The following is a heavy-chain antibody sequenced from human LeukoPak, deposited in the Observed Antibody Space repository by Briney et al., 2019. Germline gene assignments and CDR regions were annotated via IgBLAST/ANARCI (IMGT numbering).Heavy chain of an antibody. CDR1: GFSLTTNQMR. Sequence: SGPTLVNPTQTLTLACTFSGFSLTTNQMRVSWIRQPPGKALDWLARIDWDDDKFYRASLKTRLTISKDTSKNQVVLTMTNMDPVDTATYYCARGSGSGTFFDYWGQGTQVTVSS. CDR2: IDWDDDK. J-gene: IGHJ4*02. V-gene: IGHV2-70*04. D-gene: IGHD6-19*01. CDR3: ARGSGSGTFFDY.